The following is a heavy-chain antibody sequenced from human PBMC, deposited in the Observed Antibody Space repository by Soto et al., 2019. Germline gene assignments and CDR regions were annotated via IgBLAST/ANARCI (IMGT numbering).Heavy chain of an antibody. CDR1: GFTFSSYA. D-gene: IGHD2-15*01. V-gene: IGHV3-30*04. J-gene: IGHJ6*02. CDR3: ARAGCDGGRCYTLVGLRYGMDV. Sequence: QVQLVESGGGVVQPGRSLRLSCAASGFTFSSYAMNWVRQAPGKGLEWVAIISYDGNNKYYADSVKGRFTISRDNSKNTVNLQMNSLRADDTAVYYFARAGCDGGRCYTLVGLRYGMDVWGQGTTVTVSS. CDR2: ISYDGNNK.